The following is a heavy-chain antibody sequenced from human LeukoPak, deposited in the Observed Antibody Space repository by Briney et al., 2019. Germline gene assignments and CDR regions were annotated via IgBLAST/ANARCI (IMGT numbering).Heavy chain of an antibody. CDR1: GGSISSYY. J-gene: IGHJ4*02. CDR2: IYYSGST. Sequence: SETLSLACTVSGGSISSYYWSWIRQPPGKGLECIGYIYYSGSTSYSPSLKSRVTISVDTSKNQFSLKLSSVAAADTAVYYCARRLYGGNFDNWGQGTLVTVSS. V-gene: IGHV4-59*01. CDR3: ARRLYGGNFDN. D-gene: IGHD4-23*01.